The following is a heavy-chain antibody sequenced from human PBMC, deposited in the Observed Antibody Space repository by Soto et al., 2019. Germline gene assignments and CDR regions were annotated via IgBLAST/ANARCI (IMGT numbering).Heavy chain of an antibody. J-gene: IGHJ4*02. V-gene: IGHV1-8*01. D-gene: IGHD6-19*01. CDR3: ARPTSGWYQDDY. CDR1: GYTFTSYD. CDR2: MNPNRGNT. Sequence: ASVKVSCKASGYTFTSYDINWVRQATGQGLEWMGWMNPNRGNTGYAQKFQGRVTMTRNTSISTAYMELSSLRSEDTAVYYCARPTSGWYQDDYWGQGTLVTVSS.